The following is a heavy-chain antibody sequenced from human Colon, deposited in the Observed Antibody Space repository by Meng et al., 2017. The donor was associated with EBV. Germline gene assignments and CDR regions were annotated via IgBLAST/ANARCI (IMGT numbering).Heavy chain of an antibody. CDR1: GGSFRDYY. D-gene: IGHD3-10*01. Sequence: VQLQQWGAGLLKPSGTLSRSCAVYGGSFRDYYWPWIRHPPGKGLEWIGEIDHRGNTKYNPSLKSRVTISLDTSKKQFSLKVSSVTAADSAVYYCARRGPSGNFSPWSQGALVTVSS. J-gene: IGHJ5*02. CDR3: ARRGPSGNFSP. V-gene: IGHV4-34*01. CDR2: IDHRGNT.